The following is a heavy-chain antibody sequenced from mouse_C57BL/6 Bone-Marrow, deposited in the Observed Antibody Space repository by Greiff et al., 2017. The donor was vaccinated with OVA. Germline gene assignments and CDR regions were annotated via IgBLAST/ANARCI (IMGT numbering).Heavy chain of an antibody. D-gene: IGHD1-1*01. Sequence: EVQLQQSGPGLVKPSQSLSLTCSVTGYSITRGYYWNWIRQFPGNKLEWMGYISYDGSNNYNPSLKNRISITRDTSKNQFFLKLNSVTTEDTATYYGATTVVATSDYYAMDYWGQGTSVTVSS. CDR1: GYSITRGYY. V-gene: IGHV3-6*01. CDR2: ISYDGSN. J-gene: IGHJ4*01. CDR3: ATTVVATSDYYAMDY.